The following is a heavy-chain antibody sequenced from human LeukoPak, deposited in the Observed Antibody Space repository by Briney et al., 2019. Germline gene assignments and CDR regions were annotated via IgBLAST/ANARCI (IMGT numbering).Heavy chain of an antibody. V-gene: IGHV3-64D*06. CDR1: GFTFSSYA. D-gene: IGHD3-10*01. CDR3: VKDRPSWFGEFSPMDV. Sequence: PGGSLRLSCSASGFTFSSYAMHWVRQAPGKGLEYVSAISSNGGSTYYADSVKGRFTISRDSSKNTLYLQMSSLRAEDTAVYYCVKDRPSWFGEFSPMDVWGQGTTVTVSS. J-gene: IGHJ6*02. CDR2: ISSNGGST.